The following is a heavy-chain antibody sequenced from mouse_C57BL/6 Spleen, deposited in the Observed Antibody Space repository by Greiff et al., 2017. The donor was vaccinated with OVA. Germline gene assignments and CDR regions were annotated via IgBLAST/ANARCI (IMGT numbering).Heavy chain of an antibody. Sequence: VQLQQSGAELVRPGASVKLSCKASGYTFTDYYINWVKQRPGQGLEWIARIYPGSGNTYYNEKFKGKATLTAEKSSSTAYMQLSSLTSEDSAVYFCARELGQKGYYFDYWGQGTTLTVSS. J-gene: IGHJ2*01. CDR3: ARELGQKGYYFDY. CDR2: IYPGSGNT. V-gene: IGHV1-76*01. CDR1: GYTFTDYY. D-gene: IGHD4-1*01.